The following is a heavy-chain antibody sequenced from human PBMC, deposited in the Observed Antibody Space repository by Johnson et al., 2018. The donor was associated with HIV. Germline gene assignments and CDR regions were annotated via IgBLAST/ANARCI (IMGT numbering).Heavy chain of an antibody. D-gene: IGHD6-6*01. CDR2: ITSSGSTL. Sequence: QMLLVESGGALVQPGGSLRLSCAASGFSFSDYYMSWIRQAPGKGLEWVSYITSSGSTLYYADSVKGRFDISRENSKNSHYLHMNSLRPEDTAIYYCVREGYSSSSDALDIWGQGTMVTVSS. J-gene: IGHJ3*02. CDR1: GFSFSDYY. CDR3: VREGYSSSSDALDI. V-gene: IGHV3-11*04.